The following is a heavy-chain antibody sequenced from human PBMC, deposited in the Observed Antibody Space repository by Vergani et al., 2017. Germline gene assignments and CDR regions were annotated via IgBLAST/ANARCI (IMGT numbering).Heavy chain of an antibody. V-gene: IGHV1-46*01. CDR1: GYTFPSYY. CDR2: INPSGGST. Sequence: QVQLVQSGAEVKKPGASVKVSCKASGYTFPSYYMHWVRQAPGQGLEWMGIINPSGGSTSYAQKFQGRVSMTRDTSTSTVYMELSSLRSGDTAVYYCARDYYVWFGELLGYFDYWGQGTLVTVSS. D-gene: IGHD3-10*01. CDR3: ARDYYVWFGELLGYFDY. J-gene: IGHJ4*02.